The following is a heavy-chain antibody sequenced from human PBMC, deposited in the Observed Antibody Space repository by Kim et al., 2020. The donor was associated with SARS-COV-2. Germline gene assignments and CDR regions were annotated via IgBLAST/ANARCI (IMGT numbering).Heavy chain of an antibody. D-gene: IGHD3-10*01. CDR3: ARDQDYYGSGSYPGVAY. Sequence: LKSRVTISVDTSKNQFSLKLSSVTAADTAVYYCARDQDYYGSGSYPGVAYWGQGTLVTVSS. V-gene: IGHV4-34*01. J-gene: IGHJ4*02.